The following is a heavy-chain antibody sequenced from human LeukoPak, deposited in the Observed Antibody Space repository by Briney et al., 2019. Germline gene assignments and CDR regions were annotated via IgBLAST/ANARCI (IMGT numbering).Heavy chain of an antibody. CDR1: GGSISSSSYY. V-gene: IGHV4-39*01. D-gene: IGHD6-13*01. CDR2: IYYSGST. J-gene: IGHJ4*02. CDR3: ARRYGVIAAPFDY. Sequence: PSETLSLTCTVSGGSISSSSYYWGWIRQPPGKRLEWIGSIYYSGSTYYNPSLKSRVTISVDTSKNQFSLKLSSVTAADTAVYYCARRYGVIAAPFDYWGQGTLVTVSS.